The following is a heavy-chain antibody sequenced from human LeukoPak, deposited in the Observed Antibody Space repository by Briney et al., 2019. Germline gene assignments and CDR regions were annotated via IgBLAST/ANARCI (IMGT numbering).Heavy chain of an antibody. CDR3: ARGRGFTFSSYYGMDV. CDR1: GGSCSGYY. Sequence: SETLSLTCAVYGGSCSGYYWSWIRQPPGKGLEWIGEINHSGSTNYNPSLKSRVTISVDTSKNQFSLKLSSVTAADTAVYYCARGRGFTFSSYYGMDVWGQGTTVTVSS. CDR2: INHSGST. J-gene: IGHJ6*02. V-gene: IGHV4-34*01. D-gene: IGHD3-16*01.